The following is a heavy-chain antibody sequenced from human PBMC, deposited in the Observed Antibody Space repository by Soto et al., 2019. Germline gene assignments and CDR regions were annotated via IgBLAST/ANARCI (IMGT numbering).Heavy chain of an antibody. CDR1: GYTFTGYY. CDR2: INPNSGGT. CDR3: AREEKRIAAAGSFGY. Sequence: ASVKVSCKASGYTFTGYYMHWVRQAPGQGLEWMGWINPNSGGTNYAQKFQGRVTMTRDTSISTAYMELSRLRSDDTAVYYCAREEKRIAAAGSFGYWAQGTLVTVSS. D-gene: IGHD6-13*01. J-gene: IGHJ4*02. V-gene: IGHV1-2*02.